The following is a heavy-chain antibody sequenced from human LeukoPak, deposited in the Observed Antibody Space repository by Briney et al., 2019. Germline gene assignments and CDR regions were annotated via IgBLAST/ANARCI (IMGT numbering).Heavy chain of an antibody. J-gene: IGHJ6*03. D-gene: IGHD6-6*01. Sequence: GRSLRLSCAASGFTFDDYAMHWVRQAPGKGLEWVSGISWNSGSIGYADSVKGRFTISRDNAKNSLYLQMNSLRAEDTAVYYCARERVAARPGYYYYYMDVWGKGTTVTVSS. CDR2: ISWNSGSI. CDR3: ARERVAARPGYYYYYMDV. V-gene: IGHV3-9*01. CDR1: GFTFDDYA.